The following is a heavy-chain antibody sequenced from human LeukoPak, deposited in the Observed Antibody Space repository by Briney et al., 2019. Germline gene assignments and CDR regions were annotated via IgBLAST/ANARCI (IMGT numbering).Heavy chain of an antibody. D-gene: IGHD1-7*01. J-gene: IGHJ6*03. V-gene: IGHV1-69*01. CDR1: GGTFSSYA. Sequence: SVKVSSKASGGTFSSYAISWVRHAPGQGLEWMGGIIPIFGTANYTQKSQGRVTITADEYTSTAYMELSSVRSEDTAVYYCAREPRGRITGTTGPYYYYLDVWGKGTTVTVSS. CDR3: AREPRGRITGTTGPYYYYLDV. CDR2: IIPIFGTA.